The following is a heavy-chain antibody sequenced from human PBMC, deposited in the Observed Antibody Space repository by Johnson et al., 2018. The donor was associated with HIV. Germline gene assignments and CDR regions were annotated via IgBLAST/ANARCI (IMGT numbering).Heavy chain of an antibody. V-gene: IGHV3-NL1*01. CDR3: ARDSYNFWSGYPDAFDI. Sequence: QVQLVESGGGVVQPGRSLRLSCAASGFTFSSYGMHWVRQAPGKGLEWVSAISGSGGSTYYADSVKGRFTISRDNSKNTLYLQMNSLRAEDTAVYYCARDSYNFWSGYPDAFDIWGQGTMVTVSS. D-gene: IGHD3-3*01. J-gene: IGHJ3*02. CDR2: ISGSGGST. CDR1: GFTFSSYG.